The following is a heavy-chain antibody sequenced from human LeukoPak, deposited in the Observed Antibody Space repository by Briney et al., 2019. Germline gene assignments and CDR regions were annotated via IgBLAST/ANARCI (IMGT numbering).Heavy chain of an antibody. D-gene: IGHD1-14*01. Sequence: GGSLRLSCAASGFTFSSYAMNWVRQAPGKGLEYVSSISYNGGSTYYANSVKGRFTISRDNSKNTLYLQMGSLRAEDMAVYYCVKDNPLDYWGQGTLVIVSS. CDR1: GFTFSSYA. CDR2: ISYNGGST. V-gene: IGHV3-64*01. CDR3: VKDNPLDY. J-gene: IGHJ4*02.